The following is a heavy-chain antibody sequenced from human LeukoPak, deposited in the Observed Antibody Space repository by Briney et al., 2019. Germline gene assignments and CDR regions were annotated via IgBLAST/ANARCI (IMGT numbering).Heavy chain of an antibody. CDR3: ARDGWFGELPHDY. Sequence: GGSLRLSCAASGFTFSSYSMNWVRQAPGKGLEWVSYISSSSSTIYYADSVKGRFTISRDNAKNSLYLQMNSLRAEDTAVYYCARDGWFGELPHDYWGQGTLVTVSS. CDR1: GFTFSSYS. J-gene: IGHJ4*02. D-gene: IGHD3-10*01. CDR2: ISSSSSTI. V-gene: IGHV3-48*04.